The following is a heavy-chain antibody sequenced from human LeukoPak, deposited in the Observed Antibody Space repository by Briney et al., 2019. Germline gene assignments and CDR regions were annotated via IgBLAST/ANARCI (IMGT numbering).Heavy chain of an antibody. V-gene: IGHV1-24*01. CDR1: VYTLTELT. Sequence: AAVKVSCKVPVYTLTELTMHCVRQAPRKGREWMGRFDPEDGETNNAQKSQGRVTMTEDTSTDTDYMEWRSVRSEDRAVYYGGADGLRYRDPYFFDYWGEGTLVTVSS. CDR2: FDPEDGET. CDR3: GADGLRYRDPYFFDY. J-gene: IGHJ4*02. D-gene: IGHD3-9*01.